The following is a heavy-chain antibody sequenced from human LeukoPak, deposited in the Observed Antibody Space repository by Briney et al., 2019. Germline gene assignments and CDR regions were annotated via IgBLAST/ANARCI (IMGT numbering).Heavy chain of an antibody. V-gene: IGHV4-59*08. CDR2: IYYSGST. J-gene: IGHJ5*02. CDR3: ARHPPGWWFDP. D-gene: IGHD3-9*01. CDR1: GGSISGHY. Sequence: SETLSLTCTVSGGSISGHYWSWIRQPPGKGLEWIGYIYYSGSTNYNPSLKSRVTISVDTSKNLFSLKLSSVTAADTAVYYCARHPPGWWFDPWGQGTLVTVSS.